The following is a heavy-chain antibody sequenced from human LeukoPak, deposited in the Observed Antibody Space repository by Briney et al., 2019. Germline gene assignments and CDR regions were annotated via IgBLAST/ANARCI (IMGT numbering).Heavy chain of an antibody. J-gene: IGHJ5*01. CDR1: GFTFNNYA. Sequence: GGSLRLSCVASGFTFNNYAMAWVRQAPEKGLEWVASITDSGLNTYYADSVKGRITISRDNSKNTLYLQMNSLRAEDTAVYSCTKGLRGNYDSWGQGTLVTVSS. CDR2: ITDSGLNT. D-gene: IGHD3-16*01. V-gene: IGHV3-23*01. CDR3: TKGLRGNYDS.